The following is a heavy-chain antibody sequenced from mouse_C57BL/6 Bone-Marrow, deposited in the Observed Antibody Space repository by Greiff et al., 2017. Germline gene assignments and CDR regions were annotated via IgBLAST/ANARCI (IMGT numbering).Heavy chain of an antibody. Sequence: QVHVKQSGPELARPGASVKLSCKASGYTFTSSGISWVKQRTGQGLEWIGEISPRRGNTYYNEKFKGKATLAADKSSSKAYIELRSLTSEDSAVYFCAGDGTRAWFACGGQGTLVTVSA. CDR2: ISPRRGNT. D-gene: IGHD4-1*01. CDR3: AGDGTRAWFAC. CDR1: GYTFTSSG. J-gene: IGHJ3*01. V-gene: IGHV1-81*01.